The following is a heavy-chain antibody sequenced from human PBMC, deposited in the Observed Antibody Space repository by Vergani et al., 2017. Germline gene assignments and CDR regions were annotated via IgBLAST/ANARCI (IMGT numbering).Heavy chain of an antibody. CDR3: ARDKDRLGWLQKPVYY. V-gene: IGHV3-21*01. D-gene: IGHD5-24*01. CDR1: GFTFSSYS. J-gene: IGHJ4*02. Sequence: EVQLVESGGGLVKPGGSLRLSCAASGFTFSSYSMNWVRQAPGKGLEWVSSISSSSSYIYYAASVKGRFTISRDNAKNSLYLQMNSLRAEDTAVYYCARDKDRLGWLQKPVYYWGQGTLVTVSS. CDR2: ISSSSSYI.